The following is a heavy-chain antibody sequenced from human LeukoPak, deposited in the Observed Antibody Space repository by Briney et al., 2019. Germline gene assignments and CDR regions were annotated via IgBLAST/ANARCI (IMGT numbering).Heavy chain of an antibody. J-gene: IGHJ5*02. CDR2: IHYSGSI. Sequence: SETLSLTCTVSGGSISSYYYSWIRQPPGKGLEWIGSIHYSGSINYNPSLKSRVTISLDTSKKQISLEVSSVTAADTAVYHCARTLFSSGYAAWGQGTLVTVSS. CDR1: GGSISSYY. V-gene: IGHV4-59*01. CDR3: ARTLFSSGYAA. D-gene: IGHD3-22*01.